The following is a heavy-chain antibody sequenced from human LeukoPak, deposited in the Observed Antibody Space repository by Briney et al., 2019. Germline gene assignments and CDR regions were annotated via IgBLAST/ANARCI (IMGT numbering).Heavy chain of an antibody. CDR1: GGSISSFY. D-gene: IGHD1-26*01. V-gene: IGHV4-59*01. J-gene: IGHJ4*02. Sequence: SETLSLTCTVSGGSISSFYWSWIRQPPGKGLEWIGTISVDTSKNQFSLKLSSVTAADTAVYYCARGYSGSYGRFDFWGQGTLVTVSS. CDR3: ARGYSGSYGRFDF.